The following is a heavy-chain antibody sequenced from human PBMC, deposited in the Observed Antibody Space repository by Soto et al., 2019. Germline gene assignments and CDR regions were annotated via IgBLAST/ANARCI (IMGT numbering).Heavy chain of an antibody. CDR3: ARGAYYQGGFDY. CDR2: ISANNGNT. Sequence: QVQLVQSGGEVKKPGASVKVSCKASGYTFTSFGVSWVRQAPGQGLEWMGWISANNGNTAYAQKLQGRVIMTTNTSTSTASMELRSLRSDDTAVYYCARGAYYQGGFDYWGQGTLVTVSS. CDR1: GYTFTSFG. D-gene: IGHD2-2*01. V-gene: IGHV1-18*01. J-gene: IGHJ4*02.